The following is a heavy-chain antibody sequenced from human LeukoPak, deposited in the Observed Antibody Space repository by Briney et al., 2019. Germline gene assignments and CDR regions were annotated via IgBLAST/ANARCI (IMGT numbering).Heavy chain of an antibody. Sequence: SVKVSCKASGYTFTDYYINWVRQAPGQGLEWMGGIIPIFGTANYAQKFQGRVTITADESTSTAYMELSSLRSEDTAVYYCARGRDGYNSYAFDIWGQGTMVTVSS. J-gene: IGHJ3*02. CDR3: ARGRDGYNSYAFDI. V-gene: IGHV1-69*13. CDR1: GYTFTDYY. D-gene: IGHD5-24*01. CDR2: IIPIFGTA.